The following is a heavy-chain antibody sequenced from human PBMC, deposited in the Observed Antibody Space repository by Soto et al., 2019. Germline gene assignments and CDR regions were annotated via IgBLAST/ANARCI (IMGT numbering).Heavy chain of an antibody. Sequence: SGATLVNPTQTLTLTCTFSGFSLSTSGVGVGWIRQPPGKALEWLALIYWNDDKRYSPSLKSRLTITKDTSKNQVVLTMTNMDPVDTATYYCAYTCLNYYYDPLDYWGQGTLVTVSS. D-gene: IGHD3-22*01. CDR1: GFSLSTSGVG. J-gene: IGHJ4*02. CDR3: AYTCLNYYYDPLDY. CDR2: IYWNDDK. V-gene: IGHV2-5*01.